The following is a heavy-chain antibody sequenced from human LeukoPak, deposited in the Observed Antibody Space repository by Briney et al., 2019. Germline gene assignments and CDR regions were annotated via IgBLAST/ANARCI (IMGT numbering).Heavy chain of an antibody. J-gene: IGHJ4*02. V-gene: IGHV4-30-4*01. Sequence: SETLSLTCTVSGGSISSYYWSWIRQPPGKGLEWIGYIFYSGSTYYNPSLKSRLTISIDTSKNQFSLKLSSVTAADTAVYYCARRYYFDSSGYLYYFDYWGQGTLVTVSS. CDR1: GGSISSYY. D-gene: IGHD3-22*01. CDR2: IFYSGST. CDR3: ARRYYFDSSGYLYYFDY.